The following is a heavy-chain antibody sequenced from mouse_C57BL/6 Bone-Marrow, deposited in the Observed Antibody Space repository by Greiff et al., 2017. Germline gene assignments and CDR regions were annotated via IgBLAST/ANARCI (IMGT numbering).Heavy chain of an antibody. CDR3: ARRVVATPYYYAMDY. V-gene: IGHV5-12*01. Sequence: EVKVEESGGGLVQPGGSLKLSCAASGFTFSDYYMYWVRQTPEKRLEWVAYISNGGGSTYYPDTVKGRFTISRDNAKNTLYLQMSRLKSEDTAMYYCARRVVATPYYYAMDYWGQGTSVTVSS. D-gene: IGHD1-1*01. J-gene: IGHJ4*01. CDR2: ISNGGGST. CDR1: GFTFSDYY.